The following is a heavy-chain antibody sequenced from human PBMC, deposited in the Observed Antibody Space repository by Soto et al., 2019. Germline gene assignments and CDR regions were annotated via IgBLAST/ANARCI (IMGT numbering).Heavy chain of an antibody. J-gene: IGHJ4*02. D-gene: IGHD3-3*01. CDR3: ARDRSGYYYDY. Sequence: QVQLQESGPGLLKPSQTLSLTCTVSDGSILSGGSYCGGIRQHPGKGLEWIGYISYSWSTYYNPSRNSLATISVNTSKTQFPLTLSAVTAADTDVYYCARDRSGYYYDYWGQGTLVTVSS. CDR1: DGSILSGGSY. CDR2: ISYSWST. V-gene: IGHV4-31*01.